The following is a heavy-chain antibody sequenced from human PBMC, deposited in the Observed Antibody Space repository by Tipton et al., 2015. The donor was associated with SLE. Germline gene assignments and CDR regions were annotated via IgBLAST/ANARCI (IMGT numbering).Heavy chain of an antibody. CDR1: GFTFDDYA. CDR2: ITWDGSGT. D-gene: IGHD3-10*01. V-gene: IGHV3-43D*03. CDR3: AGDDYASGIT. J-gene: IGHJ5*02. Sequence: SLRLSCAASGFTFDDYAMHWVRQAPGKGLEWVSLITWDGSGTYYADSVKGRFTISRDNSKNSVYLQMNSLRVEDTAVYFCAGDDYASGITWGQGTLVTVSS.